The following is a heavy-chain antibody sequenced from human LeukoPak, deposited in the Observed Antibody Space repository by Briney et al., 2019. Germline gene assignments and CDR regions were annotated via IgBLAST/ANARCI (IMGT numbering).Heavy chain of an antibody. CDR1: GYTFTRYN. D-gene: IGHD2-2*02. J-gene: IGHJ4*02. CDR2: INTNTGNP. Sequence: ASVKVSCKASGYTFTRYNINWVRQAPGQGLEWMGWINTNTGNPTYGQGFTGRFVFSLDTSVSTAYLQISSLKAEDTAVYYCATVRSIWGLDYWGQGTLVTVSS. CDR3: ATVRSIWGLDY. V-gene: IGHV7-4-1*02.